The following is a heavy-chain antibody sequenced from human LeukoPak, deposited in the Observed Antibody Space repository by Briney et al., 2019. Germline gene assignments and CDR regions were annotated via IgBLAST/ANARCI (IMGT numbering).Heavy chain of an antibody. CDR3: ARDSADYGDYDY. J-gene: IGHJ4*02. CDR2: INPSGGST. Sequence: AAVKVSCKASGYTFTSYFMHWVRQAPGQGLDWMGIINPSGGSTSYAQKFQGRVTMTRDTSTSTVYMELSSLRSEDTAVYYCARDSADYGDYDYWGQGTLVTVSS. V-gene: IGHV1-46*01. CDR1: GYTFTSYF. D-gene: IGHD4-17*01.